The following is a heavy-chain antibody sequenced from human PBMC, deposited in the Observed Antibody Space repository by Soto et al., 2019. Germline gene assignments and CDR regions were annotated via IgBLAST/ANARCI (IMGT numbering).Heavy chain of an antibody. J-gene: IGHJ4*02. CDR3: AAGEASSRNLAPYYLDF. CDR1: GGSMRNYF. V-gene: IGHV4-59*01. Sequence: AETLSLTCTVSGGSMRNYFWTWIRQPPGKGLEWIGYIHYSGTTSFFPSYNPSLRSRVTISEDTSKNQFSLKLLSVNTADPAVYFCAAGEASSRNLAPYYLDFRGEGTLVTDS. D-gene: IGHD6-13*01. CDR2: IHYSGTT.